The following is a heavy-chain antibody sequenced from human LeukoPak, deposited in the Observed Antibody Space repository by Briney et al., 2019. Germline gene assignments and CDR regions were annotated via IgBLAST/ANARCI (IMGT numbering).Heavy chain of an antibody. V-gene: IGHV4-4*02. CDR1: GGSISSSNW. CDR2: TYHSGST. Sequence: SETLSLTCTVSGGSISSSNWWSWVRQPPGKGLEWIGETYHSGSTNYNPSLKSRVTISVDKSKNQFSLKLSSVTAADTAVYYCARDSAVTTTGGYYYYMDVWGKGTTVTVSS. J-gene: IGHJ6*03. D-gene: IGHD4-17*01. CDR3: ARDSAVTTTGGYYYYMDV.